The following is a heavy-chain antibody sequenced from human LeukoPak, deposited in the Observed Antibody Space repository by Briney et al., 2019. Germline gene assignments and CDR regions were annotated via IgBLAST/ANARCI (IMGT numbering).Heavy chain of an antibody. V-gene: IGHV1-24*01. D-gene: IGHD3-10*01. J-gene: IGHJ3*02. CDR1: GYTLTELS. Sequence: ASVKVSCKVSGYTLTELSMHWVRQAPGKGLEWMGDFDPEDGETIYAQKLQGRVTMTTDTSTSTAYMELRSLRSDDTAVYYCARFGELLTDAFDIWGQGTMVTVSS. CDR3: ARFGELLTDAFDI. CDR2: FDPEDGET.